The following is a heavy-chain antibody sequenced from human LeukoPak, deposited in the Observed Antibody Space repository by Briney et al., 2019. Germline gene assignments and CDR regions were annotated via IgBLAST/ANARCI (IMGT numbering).Heavy chain of an antibody. CDR2: IKPDSGAT. CDR1: GFTFTGYY. V-gene: IGHV1-2*02. D-gene: IGHD5-12*01. J-gene: IGHJ4*02. CDR3: ARVYIVATTSLDY. Sequence: ASVKVSCKASGFTFTGYYIHWVRQAPGQGFEWMGWIKPDSGATNYAQNFQGRVTMPWDKSINTAYMALTSLRSDDPALYYCARVYIVATTSLDYWGQGTLVTVSS.